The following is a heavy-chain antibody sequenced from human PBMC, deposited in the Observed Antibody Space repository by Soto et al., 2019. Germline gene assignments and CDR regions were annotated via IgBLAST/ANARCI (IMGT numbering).Heavy chain of an antibody. CDR1: GGSISSGDHY. V-gene: IGHV4-30-4*01. CDR2: IYHSGSI. J-gene: IGHJ6*02. Sequence: QVQLQESGPRLVKPSQTLSLTCTVSGGSISSGDHYWHWIRQPPGKGLEWIGYIYHSGSINYNPSLNSRVTISLDTSKNQFSLNLNSVTAADTAVYFCARGKMGYGDCLDVWGQGTTVTVSS. CDR3: ARGKMGYGDCLDV. D-gene: IGHD4-17*01.